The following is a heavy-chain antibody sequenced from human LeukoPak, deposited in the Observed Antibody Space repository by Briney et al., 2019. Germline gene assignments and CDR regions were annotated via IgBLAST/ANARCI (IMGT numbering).Heavy chain of an antibody. CDR3: ARAPGELWFGEFYHFDY. V-gene: IGHV1-3*01. D-gene: IGHD3-10*01. CDR1: GYTFTSYA. CDR2: INAGNGNT. Sequence: ASVKVSCKASGYTFTSYAMHWVRQAPGQRLEWMGWINAGNGNTKYSQKFQGRVTITRDTSASTAYMELSSLRSEDTAVYYCARAPGELWFGEFYHFDYWGQGTLVTVSS. J-gene: IGHJ4*02.